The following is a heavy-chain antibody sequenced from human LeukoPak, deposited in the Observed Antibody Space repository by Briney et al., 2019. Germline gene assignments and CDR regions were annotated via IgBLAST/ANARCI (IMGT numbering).Heavy chain of an antibody. J-gene: IGHJ4*02. D-gene: IGHD2-2*02. CDR1: GFTFSSYA. V-gene: IGHV3-23*01. Sequence: GGSLRLSCAASGFTFSSYAMSWVRQAPGKGLEWVSVISGGGGYTYYADSVKGRFTISRDDSKNTLYLQMNSLTVEDTAVYYCAKHYCTSVSCYRTYYFDYWGQGTLVTVFS. CDR2: ISGGGGYT. CDR3: AKHYCTSVSCYRTYYFDY.